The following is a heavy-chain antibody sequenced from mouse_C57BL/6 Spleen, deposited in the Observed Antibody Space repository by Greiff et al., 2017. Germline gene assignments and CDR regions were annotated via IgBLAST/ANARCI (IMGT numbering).Heavy chain of an antibody. D-gene: IGHD2-2*01. V-gene: IGHV1-69*01. Sequence: VQLQQPGAELVMPGASVKLSCKASGYTFTSYWMHWVKQRPGQGLEWIGEIDPSDSYTNYNQKFKGKSTLTVDKSSSTAYMQLSSLTSEDSAVYYCARWGDGYALFAYWGQGTLVTVSA. CDR3: ARWGDGYALFAY. CDR1: GYTFTSYW. J-gene: IGHJ3*01. CDR2: IDPSDSYT.